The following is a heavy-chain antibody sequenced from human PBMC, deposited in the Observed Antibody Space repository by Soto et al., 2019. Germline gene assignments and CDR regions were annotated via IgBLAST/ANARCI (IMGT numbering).Heavy chain of an antibody. D-gene: IGHD6-6*01. CDR2: LSYSGST. Sequence: SETLSLTCTVSGASISNHSFYWGWIRQPPGKGLEWIGSLSYSGSTYYSPSLKSRVTIYADTSKNQFSLKLSSVTAADTAVYYCSSSPHWFGAFDIWGQGTMVTVSS. V-gene: IGHV4-39*03. CDR3: SSSPHWFGAFDI. J-gene: IGHJ3*02. CDR1: GASISNHSFY.